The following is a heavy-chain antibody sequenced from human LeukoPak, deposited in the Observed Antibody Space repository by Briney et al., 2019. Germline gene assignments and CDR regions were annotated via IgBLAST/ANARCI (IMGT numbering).Heavy chain of an antibody. Sequence: PGGSLRLSCAASGFTFSSYWMSWVRQAPGKGLEWVANIKQDGSEKYHVDSVKGRFTISRDNAKNSLYLQMNSLRAEDTAVYYCAGGSGSYMGDAFGIGGQGTMVTVSS. CDR3: AGGSGSYMGDAFGI. V-gene: IGHV3-7*01. CDR2: IKQDGSEK. CDR1: GFTFSSYW. J-gene: IGHJ3*02. D-gene: IGHD1-26*01.